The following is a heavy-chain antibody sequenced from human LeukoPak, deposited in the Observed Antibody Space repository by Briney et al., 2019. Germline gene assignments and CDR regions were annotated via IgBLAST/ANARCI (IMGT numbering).Heavy chain of an antibody. CDR3: AARRGELPYYFDY. CDR1: GYTFTSYG. Sequence: ASVKVSCKASGYTFTSYGISWMRQAPGQGLEWMGWISAYKGKTNYAQELQGRVTMTTDTSTSTAYMELRSLRSDDTAVYYCAARRGELPYYFDYWGQGTLVTVSS. V-gene: IGHV1-18*01. D-gene: IGHD1-26*01. CDR2: ISAYKGKT. J-gene: IGHJ4*02.